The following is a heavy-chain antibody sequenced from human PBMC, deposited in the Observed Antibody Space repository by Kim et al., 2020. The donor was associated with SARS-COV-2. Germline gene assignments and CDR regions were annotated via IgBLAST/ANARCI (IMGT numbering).Heavy chain of an antibody. CDR1: GDSVSSNSAA. CDR2: TYYRSKWYN. CDR3: ARAANANPRNYVFFDY. D-gene: IGHD1-7*01. Sequence: SQTLSLTCAISGDSVSSNSAAWNWIRQSPSRGLEWLGRTYYRSKWYNDYAVSVKSRITINPDTSKNQFSLQLNSVTPEDTAVYYCARAANANPRNYVFFDYWGQGTLVTVSS. J-gene: IGHJ4*02. V-gene: IGHV6-1*01.